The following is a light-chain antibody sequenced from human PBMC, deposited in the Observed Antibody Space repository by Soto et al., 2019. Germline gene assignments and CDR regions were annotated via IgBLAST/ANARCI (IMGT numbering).Light chain of an antibody. V-gene: IGKV1-39*01. CDR2: RAS. Sequence: QITLSPASLAASVGGRGNITCRASQTISRSLNWYQQKPGKAPKLLIFRASTLQSGVPSRFSGSGSGTDFTLTISSLQPEDVATYYCQRYNSAPLTFGGGTKVDIK. J-gene: IGKJ4*01. CDR1: QTISRS. CDR3: QRYNSAPLT.